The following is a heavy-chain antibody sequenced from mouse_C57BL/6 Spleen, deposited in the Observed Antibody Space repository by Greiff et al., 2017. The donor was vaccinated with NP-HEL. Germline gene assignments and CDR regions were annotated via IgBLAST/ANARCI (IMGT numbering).Heavy chain of an antibody. CDR2: IDPSDSYT. V-gene: IGHV1-50*01. D-gene: IGHD1-1*01. CDR3: ARRGSSYGFAY. J-gene: IGHJ3*01. CDR1: GYTFTSYW. Sequence: QVQLQQPGAELVKPGASVKLSCKASGYTFTSYWMQWVKQRPGQGLEWIGEIDPSDSYTNYNQKFKGKATLTVDTSSSTAYMQLSSLTSEDAAVYYCARRGSSYGFAYWGQGTLVTVSA.